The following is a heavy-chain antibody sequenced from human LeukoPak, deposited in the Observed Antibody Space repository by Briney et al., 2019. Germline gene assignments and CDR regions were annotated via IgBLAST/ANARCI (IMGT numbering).Heavy chain of an antibody. CDR3: AKGNYYDSSGYYFDY. V-gene: IGHV3-48*01. CDR2: ISSSSTI. CDR1: GFTFSSYS. J-gene: IGHJ4*02. D-gene: IGHD3-22*01. Sequence: PGGSLRLPCAASGFTFSSYSMNWVRQAPGKGLEWVSYISSSSTIYYADSVKGRFTISRDNSKNTLYLQMNSLRAEDTAVYYCAKGNYYDSSGYYFDYWGQGTLVTVSS.